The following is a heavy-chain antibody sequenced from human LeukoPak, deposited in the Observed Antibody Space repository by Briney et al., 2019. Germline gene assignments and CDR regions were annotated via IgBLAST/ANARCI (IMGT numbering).Heavy chain of an antibody. D-gene: IGHD1-26*01. J-gene: IGHJ5*02. CDR2: IYHSGRT. CDR1: GFTFSSYEM. V-gene: IGHV4-4*02. CDR3: ARDVIVGATTYISGVFDP. Sequence: GSLRLSCAASGFTFSSYEMNWVRQAPGKGLEWIGEIYHSGRTNYNPSLKSRVTISVDKSKNQFSLKLSSVTAADTAVYYCARDVIVGATTYISGVFDPWGQGTLVTVSS.